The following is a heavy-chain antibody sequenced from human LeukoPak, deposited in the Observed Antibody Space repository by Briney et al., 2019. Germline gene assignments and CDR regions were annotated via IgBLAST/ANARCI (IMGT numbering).Heavy chain of an antibody. CDR2: IIEKGNA. D-gene: IGHD3-10*01. Sequence: SETLSLTCALYGGSFSSYSWSWTWIRQTPEKGLEWVGEIIEKGNANYIPSLKSRVTIDLDTSKNQFSLKLTSMTAADTAMYYCARGYYPPRWYFDPWGRGTLVTVSS. J-gene: IGHJ2*01. CDR3: ARGYYPPRWYFDP. V-gene: IGHV4-34*01. CDR1: GGSFSSYS.